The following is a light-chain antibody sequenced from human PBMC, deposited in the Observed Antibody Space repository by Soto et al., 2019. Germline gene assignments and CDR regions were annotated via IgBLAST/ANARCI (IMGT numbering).Light chain of an antibody. CDR2: GAS. J-gene: IGKJ2*01. CDR3: QQYGSSPTYT. CDR1: QSVSSSY. V-gene: IGKV3-20*01. Sequence: EIVLTQSPGTLSLSPGERATLSCRASQSVSSSYLAWYQQKPGQAPRLLIYGASSRATGIPDRFSGSGSGTDFTLTISRLEPEDFAVYDCQQYGSSPTYTFGQGPKLEIK.